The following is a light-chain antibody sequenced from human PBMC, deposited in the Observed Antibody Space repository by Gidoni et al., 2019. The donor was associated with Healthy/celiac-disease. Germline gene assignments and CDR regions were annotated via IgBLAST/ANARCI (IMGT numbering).Light chain of an antibody. Sequence: TVLTQAPGTLSLSPGERAPLSCRASQSVSSSYLAWYQQKPGQAPRLLIYGASSRATGIPDRFSGSGSGTDFTLNISRLEPEDFAVYYCQQYGSSPMYTFGQXTKLEIK. CDR2: GAS. J-gene: IGKJ2*01. CDR1: QSVSSSY. V-gene: IGKV3-20*01. CDR3: QQYGSSPMYT.